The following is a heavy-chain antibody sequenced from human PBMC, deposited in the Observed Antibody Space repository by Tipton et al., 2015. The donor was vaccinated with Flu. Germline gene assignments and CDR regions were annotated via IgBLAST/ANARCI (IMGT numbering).Heavy chain of an antibody. V-gene: IGHV4-34*01. Sequence: TLSLTCAVYGGSFSGYYWNWIRLPPGKGLEWLGEINHSGITNYNPSLKSRVTVSVDSSRNQFSLQLSSVTAADTAMYYCARHFFSSTGRYYFDHWGQGTPVTVSS. CDR2: INHSGIT. J-gene: IGHJ4*02. D-gene: IGHD6-19*01. CDR3: ARHFFSSTGRYYFDH. CDR1: GGSFSGYY.